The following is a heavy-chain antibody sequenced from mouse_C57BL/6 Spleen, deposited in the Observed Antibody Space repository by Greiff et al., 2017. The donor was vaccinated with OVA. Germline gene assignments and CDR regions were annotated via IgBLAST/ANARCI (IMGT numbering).Heavy chain of an antibody. CDR3: ARWFSYAMDY. Sequence: VQLQQSGPGLVKPSQSLSLTCSVTGYSITSGYYWNWIRQFPGNKLEWMGYISYDGSNNYNPSLKNRISITRDTSKNQFFLKLNSVTTEDTATYYCARWFSYAMDYWGQGTSVTVSS. D-gene: IGHD2-2*01. J-gene: IGHJ4*01. CDR1: GYSITSGYY. CDR2: ISYDGSN. V-gene: IGHV3-6*01.